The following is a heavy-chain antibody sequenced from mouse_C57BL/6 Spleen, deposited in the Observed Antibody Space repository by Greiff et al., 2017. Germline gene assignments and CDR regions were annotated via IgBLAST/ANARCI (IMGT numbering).Heavy chain of an antibody. Sequence: VKLMESGPELVKPGASVKISCKASGYAFSSSWMNWVKQRPGKGLEWIGRIYPGDGDTNYNGKFKGKATLTADKSSSTAYMQLSSLTSEDSAVYYCAYDYSLDAMDYWGQGTSVTVSS. CDR2: IYPGDGDT. D-gene: IGHD2-4*01. J-gene: IGHJ4*01. CDR1: GYAFSSSW. V-gene: IGHV1-82*01. CDR3: AYDYSLDAMDY.